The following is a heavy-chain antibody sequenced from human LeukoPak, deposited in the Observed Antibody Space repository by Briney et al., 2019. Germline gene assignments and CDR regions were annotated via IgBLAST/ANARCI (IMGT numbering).Heavy chain of an antibody. CDR3: AKDWTTVVTPKGYYCDS. CDR1: GFSFNNYA. Sequence: GGSLRLSCAASGFSFNNYAMSWVRQAPGKGLEWVPAISTTGGSTYYADSVKGRFTISRDNSKNTLSLQMDSLRVEDTAVYYCAKDWTTVVTPKGYYCDSWGQGTLVTVSS. CDR2: ISTTGGST. V-gene: IGHV3-23*01. D-gene: IGHD4-23*01. J-gene: IGHJ4*02.